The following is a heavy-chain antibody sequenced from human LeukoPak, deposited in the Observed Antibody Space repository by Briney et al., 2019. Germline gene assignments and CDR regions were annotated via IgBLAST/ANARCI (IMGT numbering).Heavy chain of an antibody. Sequence: SVKVSCKASGGTFSSYAISWVRQAPGQGLEWMGGIIPIFGTANYAQKFQGRVTITADKSTSTAYMELSSLRSEDTAVYYCARDAMTSVTTSPYYFDYWGQGTLVTVSS. CDR2: IIPIFGTA. CDR1: GGTFSSYA. V-gene: IGHV1-69*06. D-gene: IGHD4-17*01. CDR3: ARDAMTSVTTSPYYFDY. J-gene: IGHJ4*02.